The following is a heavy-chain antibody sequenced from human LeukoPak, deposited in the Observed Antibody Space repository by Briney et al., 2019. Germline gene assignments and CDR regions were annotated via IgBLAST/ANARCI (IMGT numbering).Heavy chain of an antibody. CDR1: GYTFSTYG. CDR3: AKPRGGYCSSTSCYTADY. V-gene: IGHV3-30*02. J-gene: IGHJ4*02. Sequence: GGSLRLSCAASGYTFSTYGLHWVRQAPGEGLEWVAFIRYDGTNKYYADSVKGRFTISRDNSKNTLYLQMNSLRAEDTAVYYCAKPRGGYCSSTSCYTADYWGQGTLVTVSS. D-gene: IGHD2-2*01. CDR2: IRYDGTNK.